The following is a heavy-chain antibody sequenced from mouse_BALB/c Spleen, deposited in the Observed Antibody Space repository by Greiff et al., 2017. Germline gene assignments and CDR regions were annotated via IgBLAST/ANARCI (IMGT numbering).Heavy chain of an antibody. J-gene: IGHJ2*01. CDR3: ARVMITTTGGYYFDY. CDR2: ISSGGST. D-gene: IGHD2-4*01. Sequence: EVQLVESGGGLVKPGGSLKLSCAASGFTFSSYAMSWVRQTPEKRLEWVASISSGGSTYYPDSVKGRFTISRDNARNILYLQMSSLRSEDTAMYYCARVMITTTGGYYFDYWGQGTTLTVSS. V-gene: IGHV5-6-5*01. CDR1: GFTFSSYA.